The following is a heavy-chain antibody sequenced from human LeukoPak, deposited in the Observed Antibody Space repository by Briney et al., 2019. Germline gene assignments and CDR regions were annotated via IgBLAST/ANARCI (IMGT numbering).Heavy chain of an antibody. D-gene: IGHD2-2*01. CDR1: GFTLSVNS. V-gene: IGHV3-48*04. CDR2: ISSTGGTI. J-gene: IGHJ1*01. Sequence: GGSLRLSCAASGFTLSVNSMNWVRQAPGKGLEWVSYISSTGGTIYYADSMKGRFTISRDNTKNSLYLQMNSLRVEDTAVYYCARRTRYCSSTSCFEYFQHWGQGTLVTVSS. CDR3: ARRTRYCSSTSCFEYFQH.